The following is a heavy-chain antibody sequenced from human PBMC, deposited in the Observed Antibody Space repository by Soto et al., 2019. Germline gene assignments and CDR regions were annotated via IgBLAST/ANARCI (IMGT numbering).Heavy chain of an antibody. D-gene: IGHD2-15*01. Sequence: GGSLRLSCAASGFTFSSYAMHRVRQAPGKGLEWVAVISYDGSNKYYADSVKGRFTISRDNSKNTLYLQMNSLRAEDTAVYYCAREQAIVVVVAATLSHFDYWGQGTLVTVSS. V-gene: IGHV3-30-3*01. CDR1: GFTFSSYA. J-gene: IGHJ4*02. CDR2: ISYDGSNK. CDR3: AREQAIVVVVAATLSHFDY.